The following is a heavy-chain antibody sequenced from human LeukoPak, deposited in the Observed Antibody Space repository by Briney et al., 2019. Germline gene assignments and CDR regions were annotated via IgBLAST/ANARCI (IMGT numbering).Heavy chain of an antibody. CDR2: IIPIFGTA. D-gene: IGHD2-2*01. CDR1: GGTFSSYA. J-gene: IGHJ5*02. Sequence: SVEVSCKASGGTFSSYAISWVRQAPGQGLEWIGGIIPIFGTANYAQKFQGRVTITTDESTSTAYMELSSLRSEDTAVYYCAHAPCSTSCVEGDNWFDPWGQGTLVTVSS. V-gene: IGHV1-69*05. CDR3: AHAPCSTSCVEGDNWFDP.